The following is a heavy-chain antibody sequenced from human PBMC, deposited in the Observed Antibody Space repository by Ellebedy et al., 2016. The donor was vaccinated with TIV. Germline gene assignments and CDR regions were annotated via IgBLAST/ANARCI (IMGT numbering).Heavy chain of an antibody. V-gene: IGHV4-39*01. CDR3: ARRSSYWSALDF. D-gene: IGHD6-19*01. CDR2: FYYDGST. Sequence: MPSETLSLTCTVSGGSISITCYYWGWLRQPSGKGLEWTGSFYYDGSTYYNPSLKSRVTISQDTSKNQFSLKLTHVTAADTAVYYCARRSSYWSALDFWGQGTLATVSS. CDR1: GGSISITCYY. J-gene: IGHJ4*02.